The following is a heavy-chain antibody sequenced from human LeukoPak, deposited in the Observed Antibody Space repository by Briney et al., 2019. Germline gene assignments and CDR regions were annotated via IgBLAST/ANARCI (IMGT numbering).Heavy chain of an antibody. V-gene: IGHV4-34*01. Sequence: PSETLSLTCAVYGGSFSGYYWSWIRQPPGKGLEWIGEINYSGSTNYNPSLKSRVTMSVDTSKNQFSLKLSSVTAADTAVYYCARVSAVFIRTPHWFDPWGQGTLVTVSS. CDR3: ARVSAVFIRTPHWFDP. CDR1: GGSFSGYY. D-gene: IGHD1-14*01. J-gene: IGHJ5*02. CDR2: INYSGST.